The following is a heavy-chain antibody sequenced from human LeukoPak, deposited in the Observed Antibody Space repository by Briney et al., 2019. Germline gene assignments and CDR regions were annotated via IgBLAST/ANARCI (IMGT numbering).Heavy chain of an antibody. CDR1: GYSFTTYW. D-gene: IGHD2-2*01. Sequence: GGSLKISCKGSGYSFTTYWIGWVRQMPGKGLEWMGIIYPGDSDTRYSPSFQGQVTISADKSISTAYLQWSSLKASDAAIYYCARRLPAPDAFDIWGQGTMVTVSS. CDR2: IYPGDSDT. CDR3: ARRLPAPDAFDI. V-gene: IGHV5-51*01. J-gene: IGHJ3*02.